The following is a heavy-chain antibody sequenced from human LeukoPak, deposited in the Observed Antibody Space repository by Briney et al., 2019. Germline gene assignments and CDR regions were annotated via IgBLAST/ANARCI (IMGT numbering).Heavy chain of an antibody. J-gene: IGHJ6*02. CDR3: ARESSGSYYYGMDV. V-gene: IGHV3-48*01. D-gene: IGHD1-26*01. CDR2: ISSSSTI. Sequence: PGGSLRLSCAASGFTFSSYSMNWVRQAPGKGLEWVSYISSSSTIYYADSVKGRFTISRDNAKNSLYLQMNSLRAEDTAVYYCARESSGSYYYGMDVWGQGTTVTVSS. CDR1: GFTFSSYS.